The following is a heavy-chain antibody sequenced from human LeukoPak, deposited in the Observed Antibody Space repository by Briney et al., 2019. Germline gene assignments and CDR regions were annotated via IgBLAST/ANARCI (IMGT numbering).Heavy chain of an antibody. CDR3: ARDLHYYGSGSYYLFDY. D-gene: IGHD3-10*01. Sequence: GASVKVSCKASGYTFTGYYMHWVRQAPGQGLEWMGWINPNSGGTNYAQKFQGRVTMTRDTSISTAYMELSRLRSDDMAVYYCARDLHYYGSGSYYLFDYWGQGTLVTVSS. J-gene: IGHJ4*02. V-gene: IGHV1-2*02. CDR1: GYTFTGYY. CDR2: INPNSGGT.